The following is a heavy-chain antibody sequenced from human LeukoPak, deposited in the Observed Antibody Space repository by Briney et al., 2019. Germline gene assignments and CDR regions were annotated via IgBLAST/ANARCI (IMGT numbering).Heavy chain of an antibody. CDR1: GGSINIYY. J-gene: IGHJ4*02. CDR3: ARGGSRQSSSSDFDY. Sequence: SETLSLTCTVSGGSINIYYWSWVRQTPGEGLQWIGYVHYSGGTNYNPSLKSRVTISIDTFKNQFSLRLTSVTAADTAVYYCARGGSRQSSSSDFDYWGQGTLVTVSS. CDR2: VHYSGGT. V-gene: IGHV4-59*01. D-gene: IGHD6-6*01.